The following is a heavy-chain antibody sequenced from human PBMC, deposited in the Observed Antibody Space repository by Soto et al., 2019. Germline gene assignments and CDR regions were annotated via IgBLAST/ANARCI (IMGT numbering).Heavy chain of an antibody. D-gene: IGHD6-13*01. CDR2: INHSGST. CDR1: GGSFSGYY. Sequence: SETLSLTCAVYGGSFSGYYWSWIRQPPGKGLEWIGEINHSGSTNYNPSLKSRVTISVDTSKNQFSLKLSSVTAADTAVYYCARGPGIAAAGPTSLGYYYMDVWGKGTTVTVSS. V-gene: IGHV4-34*01. J-gene: IGHJ6*03. CDR3: ARGPGIAAAGPTSLGYYYMDV.